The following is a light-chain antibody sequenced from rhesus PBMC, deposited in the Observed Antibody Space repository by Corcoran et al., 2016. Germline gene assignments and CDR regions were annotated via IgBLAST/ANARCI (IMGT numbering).Light chain of an antibody. CDR2: GAS. V-gene: IGKV3-24*04. J-gene: IGKJ1*01. CDR3: QLTYNLPT. Sequence: ETVVTQSPATLSLSPGERGTLSCRASQSVGNHLAWYQQKRGKAPRLLIYGASNRATVIPDRFSGSGSGTDFPLTMSSLEPGDVGFYYCQLTYNLPTFGQGTKVEIK. CDR1: QSVGNH.